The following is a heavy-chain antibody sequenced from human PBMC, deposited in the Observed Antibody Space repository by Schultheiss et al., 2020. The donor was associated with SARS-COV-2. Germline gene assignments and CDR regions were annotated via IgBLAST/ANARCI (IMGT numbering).Heavy chain of an antibody. J-gene: IGHJ4*02. CDR3: ARDITSHYCDF. V-gene: IGHV3-30*04. CDR1: GFTFSSYA. CDR2: ISYDGSNK. Sequence: GGSLRLSCAASGFTFSSYAMHWVRQAPGKGLEWVAVISYDGSNKYYADSVKGRFTISRDNSKNTLYLQMNSLRAEDTAVYYCARDITSHYCDFWGQGTLVTVSS.